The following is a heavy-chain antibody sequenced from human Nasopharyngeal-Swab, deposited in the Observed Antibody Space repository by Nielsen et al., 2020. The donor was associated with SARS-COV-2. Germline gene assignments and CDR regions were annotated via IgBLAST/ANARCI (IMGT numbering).Heavy chain of an antibody. CDR3: ARQLVGATGYDY. CDR2: IYYSGST. V-gene: IGHV4-59*05. D-gene: IGHD1-26*01. J-gene: IGHJ4*02. Sequence: GSLRLSCAASGFTFSSYSMNWVRQAPGKGLEWIGSIYYSGSTYYNPSLKSRVTISVDTSKNQFSLKLSSVAAADTAVYYCARQLVGATGYDYWGQGTLVTVSS. CDR1: GFTFSSYSMN.